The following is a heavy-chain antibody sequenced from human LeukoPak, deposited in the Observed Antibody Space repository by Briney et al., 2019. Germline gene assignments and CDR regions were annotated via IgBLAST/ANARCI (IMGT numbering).Heavy chain of an antibody. Sequence: GGSLRLSCTPSGFTFSSHAMSWVRQTPGKGLEWVSGISGNGAGTYYGDSVKGRFTISRDNSKNTLYLQMNSLRAEDTAVYYCAKHPVLRFLEWLRRGDYYYYGMDVWGQGTTVTVSS. CDR1: GFTFSSHA. V-gene: IGHV3-23*02. CDR3: AKHPVLRFLEWLRRGDYYYYGMDV. J-gene: IGHJ6*02. CDR2: ISGNGAGT. D-gene: IGHD3-3*01.